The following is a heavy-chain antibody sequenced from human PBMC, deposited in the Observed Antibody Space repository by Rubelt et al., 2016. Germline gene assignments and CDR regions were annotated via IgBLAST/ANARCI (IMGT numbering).Heavy chain of an antibody. D-gene: IGHD1-26*01. V-gene: IGHV4-4*07. CDR2: IYASGNT. CDR1: GGSISRYS. CDR3: AGEISGSYSLDS. J-gene: IGHJ4*02. Sequence: GLVKPSETLSLTCTVSGGSISRYSWSWIRQPAGKGLEWIGHIYASGNTNYNPSLKSRVTMSLDSSKNQFSLKLRSVTAADTAVYFCAGEISGSYSLDSWGQGTLVTVSS.